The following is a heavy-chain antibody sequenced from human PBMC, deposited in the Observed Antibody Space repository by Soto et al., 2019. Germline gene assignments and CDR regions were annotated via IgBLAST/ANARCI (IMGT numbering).Heavy chain of an antibody. J-gene: IGHJ3*02. V-gene: IGHV3-9*01. CDR1: GFTFDDYA. CDR3: AKDRSSSIPGGAFDI. Sequence: LRLSCAASGFTFDDYAMHWVRQAPGKGLEWVSGISWNSGSIGYADSVKGRFTISRDNAKNSLYLQMNSLRIEDTALYYCAKDRSSSIPGGAFDIWGQGTMVTVSS. D-gene: IGHD6-13*01. CDR2: ISWNSGSI.